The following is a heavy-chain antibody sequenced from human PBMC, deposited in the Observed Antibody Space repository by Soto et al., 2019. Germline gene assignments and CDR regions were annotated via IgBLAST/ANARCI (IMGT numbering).Heavy chain of an antibody. D-gene: IGHD1-20*01. Sequence: QVQLVESGGGLVQPGSSLRLSCAASGFAFDTYGMHWIRQPPDKGPEWMSFIFDNGQHTYYADSVKGRFTISRDDSKNTVYLEMNSLRAGDTATYDWVRDVDPYKWNFDYWGQGTPVTVSS. CDR3: VRDVDPYKWNFDY. V-gene: IGHV3-33*01. J-gene: IGHJ4*02. CDR1: GFAFDTYG. CDR2: IFDNGQHT.